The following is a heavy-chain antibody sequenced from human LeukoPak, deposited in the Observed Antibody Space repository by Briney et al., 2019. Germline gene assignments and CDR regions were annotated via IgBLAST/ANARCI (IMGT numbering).Heavy chain of an antibody. CDR3: ARDHSNWNYAPDF. V-gene: IGHV1-18*01. CDR1: GYTFTSYG. D-gene: IGHD1-7*01. Sequence: ASVKVSCKASGYTFTSYGISWVRQAPGQGPQWLGWISASNGNTNYAQKFRDRVTMSTDTSTGTAYLDVRSLTSDDTAVYYCARDHSNWNYAPDFWGQGTLVIVSS. CDR2: ISASNGNT. J-gene: IGHJ4*02.